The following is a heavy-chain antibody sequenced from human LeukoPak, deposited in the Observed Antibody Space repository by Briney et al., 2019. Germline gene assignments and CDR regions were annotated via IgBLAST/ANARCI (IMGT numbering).Heavy chain of an antibody. V-gene: IGHV4-59*01. CDR2: IYYSGST. Sequence: SETLSLTCTVSGGSISSYYWSWIRQPPGKGLEWIGYIYYSGSTNYNPSLKSRVTISVDTSKNQFSLKLSSVTAADTAVYYCARGYRSYDNWFDPWGQGTLVTVSS. CDR3: ARGYRSYDNWFDP. J-gene: IGHJ5*02. D-gene: IGHD3-16*02. CDR1: GGSISSYY.